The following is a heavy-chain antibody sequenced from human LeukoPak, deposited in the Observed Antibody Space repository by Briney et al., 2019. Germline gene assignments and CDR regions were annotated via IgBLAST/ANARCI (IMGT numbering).Heavy chain of an antibody. CDR3: ARGFTYYYDSSGYYSDY. V-gene: IGHV3-33*08. D-gene: IGHD3-22*01. J-gene: IGHJ4*02. CDR2: IWYGGSNK. CDR1: GFTFSNYG. Sequence: PGGSLRLSCAASGFTFSNYGMNWVRQAPGKGLEWVAVIWYGGSNKYYADSVKGRFTISRDNSKNTLYLQMNSLRAEDTAVYYCARGFTYYYDSSGYYSDYWGQGTLVTVSS.